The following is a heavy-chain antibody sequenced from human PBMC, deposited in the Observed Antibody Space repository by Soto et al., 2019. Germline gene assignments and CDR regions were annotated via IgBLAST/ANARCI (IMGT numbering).Heavy chain of an antibody. V-gene: IGHV1-3*01. CDR3: AIELPAGTFDI. Sequence: QVPLVQSGAEVKKPGASVKVSCKASGYTFTSYAMHWVRQAPGQRLEWMGWINAGNGNTKYSQKFQGRVTITRDTSASTAYMELSRLRSEDTAGYYCAIELPAGTFDIWGQGTMVPVSS. CDR2: INAGNGNT. D-gene: IGHD6-13*01. CDR1: GYTFTSYA. J-gene: IGHJ3*02.